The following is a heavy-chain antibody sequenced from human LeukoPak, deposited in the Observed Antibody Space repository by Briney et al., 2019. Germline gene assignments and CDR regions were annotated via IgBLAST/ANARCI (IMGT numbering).Heavy chain of an antibody. CDR1: GGSFSGYY. V-gene: IGHV4-34*01. D-gene: IGHD6-6*01. J-gene: IGHJ6*03. CDR3: ARAWAARKGTNYYMDV. CDR2: INHSGST. Sequence: SETLSLTCAVYGGSFSGYYWRWIRQPPGKGLEWIGEINHSGSTNYNPSLKSRVTISVDTSKNQFSLKLSSVTAADTAVYYCARAWAARKGTNYYMDVWGKGTTVTVSS.